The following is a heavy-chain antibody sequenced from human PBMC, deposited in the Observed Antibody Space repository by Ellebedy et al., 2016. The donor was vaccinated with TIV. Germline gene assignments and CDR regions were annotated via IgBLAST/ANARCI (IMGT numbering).Heavy chain of an antibody. CDR2: IYSGGST. J-gene: IGHJ4*02. CDR3: ARKTDTGTSGDY. CDR1: GFTVGNNC. V-gene: IGHV3-53*01. Sequence: GESLKIPCAASGFTVGNNCMSWVRQAPGKGLEGGSLIYSGGSTDYADSVKGGFTISRDSSKNTLYLQMNSLRAEDTAMYSCARKTDTGTSGDYWGQGTLVTVSS. D-gene: IGHD1-1*01.